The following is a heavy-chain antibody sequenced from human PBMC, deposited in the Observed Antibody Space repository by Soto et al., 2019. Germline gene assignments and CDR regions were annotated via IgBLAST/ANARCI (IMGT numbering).Heavy chain of an antibody. V-gene: IGHV3-30-3*01. J-gene: IGHJ4*02. D-gene: IGHD4-17*01. CDR2: ISYDGSNK. CDR1: GFTFSSYA. Sequence: QVQLVESGGGVVQPGRSLRLSCAASGFTFSSYAMHWVRQAPGKGLEWVAVISYDGSNKYYADSVKGRFTISRDNSKNTLYLQMISLRAEDTAMYYCARETYGDYDYWGQGTLVTVSS. CDR3: ARETYGDYDY.